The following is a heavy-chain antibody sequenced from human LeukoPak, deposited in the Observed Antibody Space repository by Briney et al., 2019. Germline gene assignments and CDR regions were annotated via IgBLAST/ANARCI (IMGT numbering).Heavy chain of an antibody. CDR3: ARDAEVGTLFGVLSRYNWFDP. CDR1: GFTFSSYA. V-gene: IGHV3-23*01. Sequence: GGSLRLSCAASGFTFSSYAMSWVRQAPGKGLEWVSAISGSGGSTYYADSVKGRFTISRDNSKNTLYLQMNSLRVEDTAVYYCARDAEVGTLFGVLSRYNWFDPWGQGALVTVSS. CDR2: ISGSGGST. J-gene: IGHJ5*02. D-gene: IGHD3-3*01.